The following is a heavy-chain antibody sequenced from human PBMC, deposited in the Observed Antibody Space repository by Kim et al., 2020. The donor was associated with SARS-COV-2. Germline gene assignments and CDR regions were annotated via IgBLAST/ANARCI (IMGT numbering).Heavy chain of an antibody. Sequence: ASVKVSCKVSGYTLTELSMHWVRQAPGKGLEWMGGFDPEDGETIYAQKFQGRVTMTEDTSTDTAYMELSSLRSEDTAVYYCATEGVLGDYVWGSYRRRFDYWGQGTLVTVSS. V-gene: IGHV1-24*01. J-gene: IGHJ4*02. CDR1: GYTLTELS. D-gene: IGHD3-16*02. CDR2: FDPEDGET. CDR3: ATEGVLGDYVWGSYRRRFDY.